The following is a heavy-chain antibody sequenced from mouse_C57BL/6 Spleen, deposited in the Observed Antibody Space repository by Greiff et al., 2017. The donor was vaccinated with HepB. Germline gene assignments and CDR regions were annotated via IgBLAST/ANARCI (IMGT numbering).Heavy chain of an antibody. V-gene: IGHV1-76*01. CDR1: GYTFTDYY. CDR3: ARSRDYPDY. D-gene: IGHD2-4*01. CDR2: IYPGSGNT. J-gene: IGHJ2*01. Sequence: VQRVESGAELVRPGASVKLSCKASGYTFTDYYINWVKQRPGQGLEWIARIYPGSGNTYYNEKFKGKATLTAEKSSSTAYMQLSSLTSEDSAVYFCARSRDYPDYWGQGTTLTVSS.